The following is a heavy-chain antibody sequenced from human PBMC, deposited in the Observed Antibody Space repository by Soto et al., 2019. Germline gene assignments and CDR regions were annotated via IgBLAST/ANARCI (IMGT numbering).Heavy chain of an antibody. CDR3: ASDLSGRADV. Sequence: PXGALQLSCSASGFTFSSYWMHWVRQAPGKGLVWVSRMNEDGGTTDYADSVKVRFTISRDNAKKTLYLQMNSLRVEDTAVYYCASDLSGRADVWGQGTKVTVYS. CDR1: GFTFSSYW. CDR2: MNEDGGTT. J-gene: IGHJ6*02. V-gene: IGHV3-74*01. D-gene: IGHD3-10*01.